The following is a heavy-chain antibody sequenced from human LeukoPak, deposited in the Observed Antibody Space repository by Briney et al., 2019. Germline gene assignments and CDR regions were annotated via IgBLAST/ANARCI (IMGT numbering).Heavy chain of an antibody. J-gene: IGHJ4*02. Sequence: TSETLSLTCTVSGGSISSGGYYWSWIRQHPGKGLEWIGYIYYSGSTYYNPSLKSRVTISVDTSKNQFSLKLSSVTAADTAVYYCARGRLSRHWDYWGQGTLVTVSS. V-gene: IGHV4-31*03. D-gene: IGHD2/OR15-2a*01. CDR3: ARGRLSRHWDY. CDR2: IYYSGST. CDR1: GGSISSGGYY.